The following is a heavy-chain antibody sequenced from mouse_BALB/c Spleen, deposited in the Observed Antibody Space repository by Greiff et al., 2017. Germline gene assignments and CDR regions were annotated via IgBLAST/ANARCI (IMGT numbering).Heavy chain of an antibody. CDR1: GFTFSDYY. CDR2: ISDGGSYT. V-gene: IGHV5-4*02. D-gene: IGHD2-3*01. J-gene: IGHJ3*01. Sequence: EVQGVESGGGLVKPGGSLKLSCAASGFTFSDYYMYWVRQTPEKRLEWVATISDGGSYTYYPDSVKGRFTISRDNAKNNLYLQMSSLKSEDTAMYYCAREGDDVYYGFAYWGQGTLVTVSA. CDR3: AREGDDVYYGFAY.